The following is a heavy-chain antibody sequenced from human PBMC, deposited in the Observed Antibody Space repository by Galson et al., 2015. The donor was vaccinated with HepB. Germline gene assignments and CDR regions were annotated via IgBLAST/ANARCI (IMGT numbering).Heavy chain of an antibody. CDR1: GYTFSSYA. J-gene: IGHJ1*01. V-gene: IGHV3-23*01. Sequence: SLRLSCAASGYTFSSYAMSWVRQAPGKGLEWVSAISGSGGSTYYADSVKGRFTISRDNSKNTLYLQMNSLRAEDTAVYYCAKDNDSGGDYYVVGYFQHWGQGTLVTVSS. CDR2: ISGSGGST. D-gene: IGHD3-22*01. CDR3: AKDNDSGGDYYVVGYFQH.